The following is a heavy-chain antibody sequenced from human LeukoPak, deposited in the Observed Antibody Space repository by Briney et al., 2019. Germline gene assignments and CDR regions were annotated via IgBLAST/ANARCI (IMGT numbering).Heavy chain of an antibody. CDR2: IHYSGST. J-gene: IGHJ4*02. CDR1: GISITTYY. CDR3: ARDIREVGESHYFDY. Sequence: SETLSLTCTVSGISITTYYWSWIRQPPGKGLDWIGLIHYSGSTTYNPSLKSRVTISIDTSKNQFSLHLSSVTAADTSVYYCARDIREVGESHYFDYWGQGTLVTVTS. D-gene: IGHD1-26*01. V-gene: IGHV4-59*01.